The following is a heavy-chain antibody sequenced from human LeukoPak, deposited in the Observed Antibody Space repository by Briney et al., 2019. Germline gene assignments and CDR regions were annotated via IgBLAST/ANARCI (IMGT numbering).Heavy chain of an antibody. V-gene: IGHV3-30*04. CDR3: AREFDGEYWAVAYYYYGMDV. D-gene: IGHD2-15*01. CDR1: GFTFSSYA. Sequence: GGCLRLACAAPGFTFSSYASDSVRQAPGKGLGWEAVISYDGRNKNYADSVKGRFTISRDNSKNTLYLQMNSLRAEDTAVYYCAREFDGEYWAVAYYYYGMDVWGKGTTVTVSS. CDR2: ISYDGRNK. J-gene: IGHJ6*04.